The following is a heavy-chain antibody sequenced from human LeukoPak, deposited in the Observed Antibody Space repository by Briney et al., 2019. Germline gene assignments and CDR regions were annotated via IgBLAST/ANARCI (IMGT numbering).Heavy chain of an antibody. J-gene: IGHJ5*02. CDR2: ISSSSSYI. Sequence: GGSLRLSCAASGFTFSSYSMNWVRQAPGKGLEWVSSISSSSSYIYYADSVKGRFTISRDNSKNTLYLQMNSLRAEDTAVYYCAREWCSSCWFDPWGQGTLVTVSS. D-gene: IGHD6-13*01. CDR1: GFTFSSYS. V-gene: IGHV3-21*01. CDR3: AREWCSSCWFDP.